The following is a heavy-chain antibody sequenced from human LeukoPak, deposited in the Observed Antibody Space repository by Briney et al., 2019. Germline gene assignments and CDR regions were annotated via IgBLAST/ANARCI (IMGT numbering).Heavy chain of an antibody. D-gene: IGHD2-2*01. CDR1: GGSISSYY. CDR3: ASAYCSSTSCPIDY. Sequence: SETLSLTCTVSGGSISSYYWSWIRQPPGKGMEWIGYIYYSGSTNYNPSLKSRVTISVDTSKNQFSLKLSSVTAADTAVYYCASAYCSSTSCPIDYWGQGTLVTVSS. V-gene: IGHV4-59*01. CDR2: IYYSGST. J-gene: IGHJ4*02.